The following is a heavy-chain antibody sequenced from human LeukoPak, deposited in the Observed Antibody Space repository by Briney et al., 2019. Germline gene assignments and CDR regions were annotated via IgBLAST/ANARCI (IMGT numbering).Heavy chain of an antibody. D-gene: IGHD2-2*01. Sequence: GGSLRLSCAASGFTFSSHAMSWVRQAPGKGLEWVSAISGSGGSTYYADSVKGRFTISRDNSKNTLYLQMNSLRAEDTAVYYCAKDKGYCSSTSCSPADYWGQGTLVTVSS. CDR2: ISGSGGST. CDR3: AKDKGYCSSTSCSPADY. CDR1: GFTFSSHA. J-gene: IGHJ4*02. V-gene: IGHV3-23*01.